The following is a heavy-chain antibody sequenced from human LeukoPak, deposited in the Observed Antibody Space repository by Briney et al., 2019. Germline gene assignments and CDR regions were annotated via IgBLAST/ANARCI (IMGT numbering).Heavy chain of an antibody. V-gene: IGHV4-4*07. D-gene: IGHD1-26*01. CDR1: GASIRSYS. Sequence: PSETLSLTCSVSGASIRSYSWSWLRQPAGKGLEWIGRIHTSASTEYNPSLKSRVTMSVDTSKNQFSLKLNSVTAADTAVYFGARDDNSEYSDDAFDIWGQGTLVTVSS. CDR3: ARDDNSEYSDDAFDI. J-gene: IGHJ3*02. CDR2: IHTSAST.